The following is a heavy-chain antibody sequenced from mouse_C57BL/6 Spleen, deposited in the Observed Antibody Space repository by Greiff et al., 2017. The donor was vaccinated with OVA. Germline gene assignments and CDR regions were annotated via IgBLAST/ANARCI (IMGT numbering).Heavy chain of an antibody. J-gene: IGHJ2*01. CDR2: INPGSGGT. Sequence: QVQLKQSGAELVRPGTSVKVSCKASGYAFTNYLIEWVKQRPGQGLEWIGVINPGSGGTNYTEKFKGKATLTADKSSSTAYMQLSSLTSEDSAVYFCARDGDRSGYFDYWGQGTTLTVSS. V-gene: IGHV1-54*01. CDR1: GYAFTNYL. D-gene: IGHD3-2*02. CDR3: ARDGDRSGYFDY.